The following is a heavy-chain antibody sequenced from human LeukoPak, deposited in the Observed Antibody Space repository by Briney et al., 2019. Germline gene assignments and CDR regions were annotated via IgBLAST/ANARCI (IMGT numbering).Heavy chain of an antibody. V-gene: IGHV1-3*01. J-gene: IGHJ4*02. CDR1: GYTFTSYA. CDR3: APPPPPPSSWYYFDY. D-gene: IGHD6-13*01. Sequence: ASVKVSCKASGYTFTSYAMHWVRQAPGQRLEWMGWINAGNGNTKYSQKFQGRVTITRDTSASTAYMELSSLRSEDTAVFFFAPPPPPPSSWYYFDYWGQGTLVTVSS. CDR2: INAGNGNT.